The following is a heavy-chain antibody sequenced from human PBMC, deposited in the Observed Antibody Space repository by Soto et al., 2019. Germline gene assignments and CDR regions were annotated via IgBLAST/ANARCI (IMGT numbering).Heavy chain of an antibody. D-gene: IGHD6-13*01. Sequence: GGFPILSFATSGFSFRGHLKNQVLPGPRKGLEWVGRIKSKSDGGTTDYAAPVKGRFTISRDDSKTPLYLEMNSLKTEDTAVYYCTTSSAAYYYGMDVWGQGTTVTVSS. CDR3: TTSSAAYYYGMDV. CDR2: IKSKSDGGTT. CDR1: GFSFRGHL. J-gene: IGHJ6*02. V-gene: IGHV3-15*07.